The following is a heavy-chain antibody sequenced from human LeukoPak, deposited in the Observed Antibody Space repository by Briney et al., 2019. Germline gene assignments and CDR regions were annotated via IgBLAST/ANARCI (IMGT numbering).Heavy chain of an antibody. Sequence: SETLSLTCTVSGGSMSSYYWSWIRQPPGKGLEWIGEINHSGSTNYNPSLKSRVTISVDTSKNQFSLKLSSVTAADTAVYYCARPHGGNSGWFDPWGQGTLVTVSS. J-gene: IGHJ5*02. D-gene: IGHD4-23*01. V-gene: IGHV4-34*01. CDR1: GGSMSSYY. CDR3: ARPHGGNSGWFDP. CDR2: INHSGST.